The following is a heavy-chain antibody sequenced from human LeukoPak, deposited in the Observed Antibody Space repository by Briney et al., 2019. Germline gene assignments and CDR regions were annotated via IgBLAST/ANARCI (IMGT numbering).Heavy chain of an antibody. J-gene: IGHJ6*03. CDR1: GYTFTGYN. V-gene: IGHV1-2*02. Sequence: ASVKVSCKASGYTFTGYNMHWVRQAPGQGLEWMGWINPNSGGTNYAQKFQGRVTMTRDTSISAAYMGLSRLRSDDTAVYYCARGYYYYMDVWGKGTTVTVSS. CDR3: ARGYYYYMDV. CDR2: INPNSGGT.